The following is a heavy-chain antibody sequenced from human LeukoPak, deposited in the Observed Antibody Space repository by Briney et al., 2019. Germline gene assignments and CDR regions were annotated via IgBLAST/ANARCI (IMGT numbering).Heavy chain of an antibody. J-gene: IGHJ4*02. V-gene: IGHV3-15*01. CDR3: TRYNWNDSLDY. CDR2: SKTKTDGGTT. D-gene: IGHD1-20*01. Sequence: GGSLRLSCAASGFSFSNAWMNWVRQAPGKGLEWVGRSKTKTDGGTTDYAALVKGRFTISRDDSKNTLYLQMNSLKTEDTAVYYCTRYNWNDSLDYWGQGTLVTVSS. CDR1: GFSFSNAW.